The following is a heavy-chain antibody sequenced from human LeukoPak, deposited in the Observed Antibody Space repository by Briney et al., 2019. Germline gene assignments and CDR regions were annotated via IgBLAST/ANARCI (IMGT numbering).Heavy chain of an antibody. J-gene: IGHJ4*02. D-gene: IGHD6-19*01. V-gene: IGHV3-53*04. CDR1: GFTDSSSY. CDR2: IYSGGGT. CDR3: ARVGVGSVAGNYPDD. Sequence: PGGSLRLTCTASGFTDSSSYMTWVRQAPGKGLEWVSLIYSGGGTYYADSVKGRFTISRHNFENTLYLQMNSLRAEDTAVYYCARVGVGSVAGNYPDDWGQGTLVTVSS.